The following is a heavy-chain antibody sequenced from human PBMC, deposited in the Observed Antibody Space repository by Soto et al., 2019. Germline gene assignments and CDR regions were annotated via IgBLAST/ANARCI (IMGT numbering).Heavy chain of an antibody. CDR2: IIPIFGTA. CDR1: GGTFSSYA. Sequence: ASVKVSCKASGGTFSSYAISWVRQAPGQGLEWMGGIIPIFGTANYAQKFQGRVTITADESTSTAYMELSSLRSEDTAVYYCARTTVVTPYLRHIYYYGMDVWGQGTTVTVSS. D-gene: IGHD4-17*01. J-gene: IGHJ6*02. V-gene: IGHV1-69*13. CDR3: ARTTVVTPYLRHIYYYGMDV.